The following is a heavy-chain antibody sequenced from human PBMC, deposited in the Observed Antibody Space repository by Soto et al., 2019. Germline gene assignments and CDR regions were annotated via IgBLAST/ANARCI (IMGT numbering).Heavy chain of an antibody. J-gene: IGHJ4*02. D-gene: IGHD5-18*01. V-gene: IGHV1-69*13. CDR1: GGTFSSYA. CDR2: IIPIFGTA. Sequence: ASVKVSCKASGGTFSSYAISWVRQAPGQGLEWMGGIIPIFGTANYAQKFQGRVTITADESTSTAYMELSSLRSEDTAVYYCARVSYGYNYGRYYFDYWGQGTLVTVSS. CDR3: ARVSYGYNYGRYYFDY.